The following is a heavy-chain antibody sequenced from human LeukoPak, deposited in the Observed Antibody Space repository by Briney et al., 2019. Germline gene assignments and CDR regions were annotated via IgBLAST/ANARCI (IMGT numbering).Heavy chain of an antibody. Sequence: GGSLRPSCAASGFTFSSYGMHWVRQAPGKGLEWVAIKSYDGSNKYYADSVKGRFTISRDNSKNTLYLQMNSLRAEDTAVYYCTKGAYGSGWLNLDYWGQGTLVTVSS. CDR2: KSYDGSNK. V-gene: IGHV3-30*18. J-gene: IGHJ4*02. D-gene: IGHD6-19*01. CDR3: TKGAYGSGWLNLDY. CDR1: GFTFSSYG.